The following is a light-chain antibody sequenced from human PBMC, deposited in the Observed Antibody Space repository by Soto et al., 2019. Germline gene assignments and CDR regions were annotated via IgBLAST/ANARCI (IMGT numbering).Light chain of an antibody. CDR1: SSDVGNYDR. J-gene: IGLJ2*01. V-gene: IGLV2-18*01. Sequence: QSVLTQPPSVSGSPGQSVTISCTGTSSDVGNYDRVSWYQQPPGTAPKLMIYEVTNRPSGVPDRFSGSKSGNTASPTISGLQAEDESDYYCSLYTSSSTLVFGGGTKVTVL. CDR2: EVT. CDR3: SLYTSSSTLV.